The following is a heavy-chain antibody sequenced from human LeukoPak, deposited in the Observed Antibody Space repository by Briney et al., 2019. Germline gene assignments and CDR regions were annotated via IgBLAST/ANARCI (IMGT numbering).Heavy chain of an antibody. CDR2: INPSGGST. CDR1: GYTFTSYY. CDR3: ARDLAASGRAPSFDY. J-gene: IGHJ4*02. D-gene: IGHD6-13*01. Sequence: ASVKVSCKASGYTFTSYYMHWVRQAPGQGREWMGIINPSGGSTSYAQKFQGRVTMTRDTSTSTVYMELSSLRSEDTAVYYCARDLAASGRAPSFDYWGQGTLVTVSS. V-gene: IGHV1-46*03.